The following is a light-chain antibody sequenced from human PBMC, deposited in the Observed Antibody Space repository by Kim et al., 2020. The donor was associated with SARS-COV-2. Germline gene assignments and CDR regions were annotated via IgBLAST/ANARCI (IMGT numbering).Light chain of an antibody. Sequence: PDSISCRSSQILVYSNGNIYLNWFHQRPGQSPRRLFYKVSNRDSGVPDRFSGSGSGTDFTLQISRVEAEDVGVYYCMQGTHWPFTFGPGTKVDIK. CDR1: QILVYSNGNIY. V-gene: IGKV2-30*01. CDR2: KVS. CDR3: MQGTHWPFT. J-gene: IGKJ3*01.